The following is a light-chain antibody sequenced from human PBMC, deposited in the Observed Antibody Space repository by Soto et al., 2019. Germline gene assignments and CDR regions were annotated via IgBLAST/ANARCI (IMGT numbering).Light chain of an antibody. CDR1: QTVSNY. CDR2: DAS. J-gene: IGKJ2*01. V-gene: IGKV3-11*01. CDR3: QQRSIWPPYT. Sequence: EIVLTQSPATLSLSPGERATLSCRASQTVSNYLAWYQQKPGQAPRLLIYDASNRATGIPDRFSGSGSGTDFTLTISSLEPEDFAVYYCQQRSIWPPYTFGPGTKLEI.